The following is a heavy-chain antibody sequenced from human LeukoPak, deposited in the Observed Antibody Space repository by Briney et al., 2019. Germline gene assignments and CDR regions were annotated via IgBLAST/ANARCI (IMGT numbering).Heavy chain of an antibody. J-gene: IGHJ6*02. Sequence: ASVKVSCKASGYTFTSYGISWVRQAPGQGLEWMGWISAYNGNTNYAQKLQGRVTMTTDTSTSTAYMELRSLRSDDTAVYYCAGPMVRGKVPTYYYYYGMDVWGQGTTVTVSS. CDR2: ISAYNGNT. CDR3: AGPMVRGKVPTYYYYYGMDV. D-gene: IGHD3-10*01. V-gene: IGHV1-18*01. CDR1: GYTFTSYG.